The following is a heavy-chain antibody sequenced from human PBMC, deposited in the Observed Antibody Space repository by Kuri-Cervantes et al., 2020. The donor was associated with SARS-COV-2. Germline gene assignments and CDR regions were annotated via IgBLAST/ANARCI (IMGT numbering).Heavy chain of an antibody. V-gene: IGHV3-49*04. Sequence: GGSLRLSCTASGFTFGDYAMSWVRQAPGKGLEWVGFIRSKAYGGTTEYAASVKGRFTISRDDSKSIAYLQMNSLKTEDTAVYYCAKASVAAAAPFDYWGQGTLVTVSS. CDR3: AKASVAAAAPFDY. J-gene: IGHJ4*02. CDR2: IRSKAYGGTT. CDR1: GFTFGDYA. D-gene: IGHD6-13*01.